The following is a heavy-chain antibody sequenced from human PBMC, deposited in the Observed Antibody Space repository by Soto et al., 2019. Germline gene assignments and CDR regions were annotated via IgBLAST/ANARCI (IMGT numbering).Heavy chain of an antibody. CDR3: AQDTSPGVSASSSDY. V-gene: IGHV3-30*18. J-gene: IGHJ4*02. Sequence: QVQLVESGGGVVQPGRSLRLSCAASGFTFSSFGMHWVRQAPGKGLEWVALISYDGSDEYYRDSGKGRFTISRDNSKNTLFLQLNSLRTEYTAVYYCAQDTSPGVSASSSDYWGQGALVTVSS. CDR1: GFTFSSFG. D-gene: IGHD2-2*01. CDR2: ISYDGSDE.